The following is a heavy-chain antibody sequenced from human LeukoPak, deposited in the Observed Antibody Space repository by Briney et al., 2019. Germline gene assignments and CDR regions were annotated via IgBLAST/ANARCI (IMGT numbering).Heavy chain of an antibody. Sequence: GSLRLSCAASGFPFSDYYMSWIRQAPGKGLEWVSYISFSGSTIYYADSVKGRFTISRDNAKNSLYLQMNSLRAEDTAVYYCARRSSWEYYYYMDVWGKGTTVTVSS. D-gene: IGHD6-13*01. CDR2: ISFSGSTI. V-gene: IGHV3-11*04. CDR3: ARRSSWEYYYYMDV. CDR1: GFPFSDYY. J-gene: IGHJ6*03.